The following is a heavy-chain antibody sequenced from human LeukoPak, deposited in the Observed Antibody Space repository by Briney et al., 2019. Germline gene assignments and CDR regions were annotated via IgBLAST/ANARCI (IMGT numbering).Heavy chain of an antibody. J-gene: IGHJ6*03. D-gene: IGHD3-10*01. CDR2: FDPEDGET. V-gene: IGHV1-24*01. Sequence: ASVKVSCKVSGYTLTELSMHWVRQAPGKGLEWMGGFDPEDGETIYAQKFQGRVTMTEDTSTDTAYMELSSLRSEDTAVYYCARVLLWFGESAWDYYMDVWGKGTTVTVSS. CDR1: GYTLTELS. CDR3: ARVLLWFGESAWDYYMDV.